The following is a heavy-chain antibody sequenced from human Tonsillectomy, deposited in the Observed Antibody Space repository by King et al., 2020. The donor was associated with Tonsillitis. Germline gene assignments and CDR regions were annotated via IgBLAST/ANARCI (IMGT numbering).Heavy chain of an antibody. Sequence: VQLVESGGGLVQPGGSLRLSCAASGFIFSSDWMHWVRQAPGKGLVWVSRINRDGSFITYADSVKGRFTISRDNAKNTLYLQMDSLTAEDTAVYYCARDSSDLNYFDYWGQGTLVTVSS. CDR1: GFIFSSDW. D-gene: IGHD3-10*01. CDR3: ARDSSDLNYFDY. J-gene: IGHJ4*02. V-gene: IGHV3-74*01. CDR2: INRDGSFI.